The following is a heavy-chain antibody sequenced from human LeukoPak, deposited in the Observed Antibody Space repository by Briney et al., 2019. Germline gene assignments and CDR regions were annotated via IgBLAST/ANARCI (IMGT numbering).Heavy chain of an antibody. Sequence: PGGSLRLSCAASGFTFSSYSMNWVRQAPGKGLEWVSSISSSSSYIYYADSVKGRFTISRDNAKNSLYLQMNSLRAEDTAVYYCASDDSSGYYYVGGDAFDIWGQGTMVTVSS. J-gene: IGHJ3*02. CDR2: ISSSSSYI. CDR3: ASDDSSGYYYVGGDAFDI. D-gene: IGHD3-22*01. CDR1: GFTFSSYS. V-gene: IGHV3-21*01.